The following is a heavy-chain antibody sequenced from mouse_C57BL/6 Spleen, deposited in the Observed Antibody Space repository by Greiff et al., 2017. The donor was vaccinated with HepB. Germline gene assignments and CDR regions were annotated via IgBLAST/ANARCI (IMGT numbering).Heavy chain of an antibody. CDR3: ARSVITTVVGYYFDY. Sequence: QVQLKQPGAELVKPGASVKLSCKASGYTFTSYWMHWVKQRPGRGLEWIGRIDPNSGGTKYNEKFKSKATLTVDKPSSTAYMQLSSLTSEDSAVYYCARSVITTVVGYYFDYWGQGTTLTVSS. CDR1: GYTFTSYW. J-gene: IGHJ2*01. D-gene: IGHD1-1*01. CDR2: IDPNSGGT. V-gene: IGHV1-72*01.